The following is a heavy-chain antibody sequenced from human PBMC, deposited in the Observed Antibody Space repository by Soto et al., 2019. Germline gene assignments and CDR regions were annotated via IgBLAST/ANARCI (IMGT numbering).Heavy chain of an antibody. D-gene: IGHD2-8*01. J-gene: IGHJ6*03. CDR2: ITTSGGNT. CDR1: GFTFSTYA. V-gene: IGHV3-23*01. CDR3: AGRYCTNGVCYTNYCYYIDV. Sequence: EVQLLESGGGLVQPGGSLRLSCAASGFTFSTYAMSWVRQAPGKGLEWVSTITTSGGNTYYADSVQGRFTISRDNSKNTLYLQMNGLRAEDTAVYYCAGRYCTNGVCYTNYCYYIDVWGKGTTVTVSS.